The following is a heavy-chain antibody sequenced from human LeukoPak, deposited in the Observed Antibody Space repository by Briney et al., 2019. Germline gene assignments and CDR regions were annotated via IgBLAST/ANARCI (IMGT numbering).Heavy chain of an antibody. CDR3: ARGNNDFDY. D-gene: IGHD2-8*01. J-gene: IGHJ4*02. Sequence: ASVKVSCKASGYTFTSYGISWVRQAPGQGLEWMGWISAYNGNTNYAQKFQGRVTMTRNTSISTAYMELSSLRSEDTAVYYCARGNNDFDYWGQGTLVTVSS. CDR2: ISAYNGNT. V-gene: IGHV1-18*01. CDR1: GYTFTSYG.